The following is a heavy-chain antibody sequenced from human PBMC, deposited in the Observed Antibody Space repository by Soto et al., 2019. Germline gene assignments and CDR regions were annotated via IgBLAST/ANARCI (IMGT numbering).Heavy chain of an antibody. CDR2: ISYSGST. CDR3: ARYYYEIGAFDI. V-gene: IGHV4-59*01. D-gene: IGHD3-22*01. J-gene: IGHJ3*02. CDR1: GDSINNYF. Sequence: SETLSLTCTISGDSINNYFWNWIRQPPGKGLEWIGYISYSGSTNYNPSLKSRVTISVDTSKNQFSLKLSSVTAADTAVYYCARYYYEIGAFDIWGQGTMVTVSS.